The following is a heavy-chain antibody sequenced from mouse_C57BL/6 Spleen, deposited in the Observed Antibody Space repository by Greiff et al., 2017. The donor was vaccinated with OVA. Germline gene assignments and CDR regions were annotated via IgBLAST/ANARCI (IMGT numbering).Heavy chain of an antibody. CDR1: GYAFSSSW. J-gene: IGHJ2*01. V-gene: IGHV1-82*01. CDR3: AREVLRPCDY. Sequence: QVQLQQSGPELVKPGASVKISCKASGYAFSSSWMNWVKQRPGKGLEWIGRIYPGDGDTNYNGKFKGKATLTADKSSSTAYMPLSSLTSEDSAVYFGAREVLRPCDYWGQGTTLTVSS. CDR2: IYPGDGDT. D-gene: IGHD1-1*01.